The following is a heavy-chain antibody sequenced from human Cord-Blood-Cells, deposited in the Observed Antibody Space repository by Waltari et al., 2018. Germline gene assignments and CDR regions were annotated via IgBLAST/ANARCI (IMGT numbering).Heavy chain of an antibody. CDR2: INHSGRT. V-gene: IGHV4-34*01. J-gene: IGHJ6*02. CDR1: GGSFSGYY. Sequence: QVQLQQWGAGLLKPSETLSLTCAVYGGSFSGYYWSWIRQPPGQGREWIGEINHSGRTKHKPSLQSRVTISVDTSKNQFSLKLSSVTAADTAVYYCARAQRITIVQGVKNYYYYGMDVWGQGTTVTVSS. D-gene: IGHD3-10*01. CDR3: ARAQRITIVQGVKNYYYYGMDV.